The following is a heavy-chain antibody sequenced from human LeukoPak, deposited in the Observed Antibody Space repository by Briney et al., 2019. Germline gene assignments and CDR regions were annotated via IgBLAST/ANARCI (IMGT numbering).Heavy chain of an antibody. J-gene: IGHJ4*02. Sequence: ASVKVSCKASGYSFTSNVISWVRQAPGQGLEWMGWTSAYNGNTNYAQKLQGGVTMTTDTSTSTAYMELRSLRSDDTAVYYCARSLYSGSYRYFDYWGQGTLVTVSS. CDR1: GYSFTSNV. CDR2: TSAYNGNT. D-gene: IGHD1-26*01. CDR3: ARSLYSGSYRYFDY. V-gene: IGHV1-18*01.